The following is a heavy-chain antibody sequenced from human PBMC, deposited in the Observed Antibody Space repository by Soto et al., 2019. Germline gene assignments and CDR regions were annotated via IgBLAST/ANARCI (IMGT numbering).Heavy chain of an antibody. V-gene: IGHV1-18*01. D-gene: IGHD3-3*02. J-gene: IGHJ6*02. CDR3: ARVGHFWSGYPSPYGMDV. CDR2: ISAYNGNT. Sequence: ASVKVSCKASGYTFTSNGISWVRQAPGQGLEWMGWISAYNGNTNYAQKLQGRVTMTTDTSTSTAYMELRSLRSDDTAVYYCARVGHFWSGYPSPYGMDVWGQGTTVTVSS. CDR1: GYTFTSNG.